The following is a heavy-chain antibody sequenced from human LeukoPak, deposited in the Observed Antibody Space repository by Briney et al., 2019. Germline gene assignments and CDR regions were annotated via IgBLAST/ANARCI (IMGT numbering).Heavy chain of an antibody. CDR3: ARSEAYYYGSGSYSAGSFYHY. CDR1: GFTFSSYA. V-gene: IGHV3-23*01. CDR2: ISGSGGST. D-gene: IGHD3-10*01. Sequence: GGSLRLSCAASGFTFSSYAMSWVRQAPGKGLEWVSAISGSGGSTYYADSVKGRFTISRDNSKNTLYLQMNSLRAEDTAVYYCARSEAYYYGSGSYSAGSFYHYWDQGTLVTVSS. J-gene: IGHJ4*02.